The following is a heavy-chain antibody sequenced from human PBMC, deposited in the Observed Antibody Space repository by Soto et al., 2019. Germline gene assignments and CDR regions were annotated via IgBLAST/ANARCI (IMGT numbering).Heavy chain of an antibody. V-gene: IGHV3-30*18. Sequence: QVQLVESGGGVVQPGRSLRLSCAASGFTFSSYGMHWVRQAPGKGLEWVAVISYDGSNKYYADSVKGRFTISRDNSKNTLYLQMNSLRAEDTAVYYCANSCSSTSCYWSFDYWGQGTLVTVS. CDR1: GFTFSSYG. J-gene: IGHJ4*02. CDR3: ANSCSSTSCYWSFDY. CDR2: ISYDGSNK. D-gene: IGHD2-2*01.